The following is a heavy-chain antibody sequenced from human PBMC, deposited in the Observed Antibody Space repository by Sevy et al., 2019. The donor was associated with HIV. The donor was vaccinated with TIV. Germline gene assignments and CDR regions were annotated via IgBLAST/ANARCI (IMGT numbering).Heavy chain of an antibody. J-gene: IGHJ6*02. CDR2: ISYDGSNK. V-gene: IGHV3-30-3*01. CDR1: GFTFSSYA. Sequence: GGSLRLSCAASGFTFSSYAMHWVRQAPGKGLEWVAVISYDGSNKYYGDSVKGRFTISRDNSKNTLYLQMNSLRAEDTAVYYCASLTIAAAGPGSDYYGMDVWGQGTTVTVSS. D-gene: IGHD6-13*01. CDR3: ASLTIAAAGPGSDYYGMDV.